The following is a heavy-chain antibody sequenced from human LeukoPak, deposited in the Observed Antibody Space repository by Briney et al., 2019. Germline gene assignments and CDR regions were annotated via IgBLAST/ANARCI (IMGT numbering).Heavy chain of an antibody. CDR3: AREGGYGRDFDY. Sequence: GGSLRLSCAASGFTFSSYEMNWVRQAPGKGLEWVSYISSSGRTIYYADSVKGRFTISRDNAKNSLYLQMNSLRAEDTAVYYCAREGGYGRDFDYWGQGTLVTVSS. CDR2: ISSSGRTI. V-gene: IGHV3-48*03. CDR1: GFTFSSYE. D-gene: IGHD5-12*01. J-gene: IGHJ4*02.